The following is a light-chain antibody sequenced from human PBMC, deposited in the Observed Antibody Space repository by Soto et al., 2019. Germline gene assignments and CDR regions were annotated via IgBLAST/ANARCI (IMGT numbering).Light chain of an antibody. J-gene: IGKJ5*01. CDR3: QQRHMWPIT. V-gene: IGKV3-11*01. CDR2: DAY. Sequence: VLTQSPVTLSLSPGERATLSCRASQSFRGLLAWYQQKPGQAPRLLIYDAYNRATGIPPRFSGSGSGTDFTLTISSLEPEDSAVYYCQQRHMWPITFGQGTRLEVK. CDR1: QSFRGL.